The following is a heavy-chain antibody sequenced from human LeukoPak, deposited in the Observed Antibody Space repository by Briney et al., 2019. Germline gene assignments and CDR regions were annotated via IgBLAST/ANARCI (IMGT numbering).Heavy chain of an antibody. J-gene: IGHJ4*02. CDR3: ARDHSSGSADDFDY. V-gene: IGHV3-21*01. D-gene: IGHD6-19*01. Sequence: GGSLRLSCAASGFTFSSYSMNWVRHAPEKGLEWVSPINSSSSYIYYADSVKGRFTISRDNAKNSLYLQMNSLRAEDTAVYYCARDHSSGSADDFDYWGQGTLVTVSS. CDR1: GFTFSSYS. CDR2: INSSSSYI.